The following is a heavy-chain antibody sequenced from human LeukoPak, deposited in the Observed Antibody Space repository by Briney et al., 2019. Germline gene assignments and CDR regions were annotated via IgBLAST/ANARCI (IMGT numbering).Heavy chain of an antibody. Sequence: SETLSLTCTVSGGSITNYYWSGIRQPPGKGLEWIGYIYYSGNTNYNPSLKSRVTMSVDTSKNQFSLKLSSVTAADTAVYYCARTVHYSSGWAPTYYFDYWGQGTLVSVSS. CDR1: GGSITNYY. D-gene: IGHD6-19*01. J-gene: IGHJ4*02. V-gene: IGHV4-59*01. CDR2: IYYSGNT. CDR3: ARTVHYSSGWAPTYYFDY.